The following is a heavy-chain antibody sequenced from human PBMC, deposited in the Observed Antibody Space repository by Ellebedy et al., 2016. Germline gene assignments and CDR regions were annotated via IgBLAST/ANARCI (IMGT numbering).Heavy chain of an antibody. CDR2: IYYSGST. Sequence: SETLSLTCTVSGGSISSYYWSWIRQPPGKGLEWIGYIYYSGSTNYNPSLKSRVTISVDTSKNQFSLKLSSVTAADTAVYYCARHKSGSYYFAPDFDYWGQGTLVTVSS. D-gene: IGHD1-26*01. CDR3: ARHKSGSYYFAPDFDY. V-gene: IGHV4-59*08. CDR1: GGSISSYY. J-gene: IGHJ4*02.